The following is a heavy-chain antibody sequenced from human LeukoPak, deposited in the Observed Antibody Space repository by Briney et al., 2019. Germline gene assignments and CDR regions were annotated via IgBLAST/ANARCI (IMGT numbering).Heavy chain of an antibody. CDR3: ARARESVAIDY. V-gene: IGHV4-34*01. J-gene: IGHJ4*02. CDR1: GDSFSGYY. Sequence: SETLSLTCTVYGDSFSGYYWTWIRQPPGKGLEWIVEINHSGSTNYSPSLKSRVTISVDTSKNQFYLKLTSVTAADTAVYYCARARESVAIDYWGQGTRVTVSS. CDR2: INHSGST. D-gene: IGHD5-12*01.